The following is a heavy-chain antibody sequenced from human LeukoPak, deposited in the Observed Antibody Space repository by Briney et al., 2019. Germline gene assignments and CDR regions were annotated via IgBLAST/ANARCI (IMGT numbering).Heavy chain of an antibody. D-gene: IGHD3-22*01. CDR2: IHPGDSDT. CDR3: ARRSYYYDSSGYYYYGMDV. J-gene: IGHJ6*02. CDR1: GYSFTSYW. V-gene: IGHV5-51*01. Sequence: PGESLKISCKGSGYSFTSYWIGWVRQMPGKGLEWMGIIHPGDSDTRYSPSFQGQVTISADKSISTAYLQWSSLKASDTAMYYCARRSYYYDSSGYYYYGMDVWGQGTTVTVSS.